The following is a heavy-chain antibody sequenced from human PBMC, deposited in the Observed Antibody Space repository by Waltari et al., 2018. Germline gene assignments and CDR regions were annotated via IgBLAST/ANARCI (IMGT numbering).Heavy chain of an antibody. D-gene: IGHD3-16*02. V-gene: IGHV4-61*02. J-gene: IGHJ5*02. CDR2: IYTSGST. Sequence: QVQLQESGPGLVKPSQTLSLTCPVPGVSISSGRYYSSWIRQPHVMGLAWIGRIYTSGSTNYNPSLKSRVTISVDTSKNQFSLKLSSVTAADTAVYYCARAEGSYDYVWGSYRYRGWFDPWGQGTLVTVSS. CDR1: GVSISSGRYY. CDR3: ARAEGSYDYVWGSYRYRGWFDP.